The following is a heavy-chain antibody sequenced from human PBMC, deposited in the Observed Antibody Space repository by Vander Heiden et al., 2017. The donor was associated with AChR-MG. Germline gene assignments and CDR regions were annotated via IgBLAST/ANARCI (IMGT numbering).Heavy chain of an antibody. CDR2: ISYDGSNK. J-gene: IGHJ4*02. CDR1: GVPFATYG. D-gene: IGHD1-26*01. V-gene: IGHV3-30*18. Sequence: QVQLVEPGGGVLQPGRSLQLSCAASGVPFATYGLHWLRRAPGKGLEWVALISYDGSNKYYADSVKGRFTISRDNSENTLYLQMNSLRAEDTAVYYCAKLRAQRERLDYFDYWGQGTLVTVSS. CDR3: AKLRAQRERLDYFDY.